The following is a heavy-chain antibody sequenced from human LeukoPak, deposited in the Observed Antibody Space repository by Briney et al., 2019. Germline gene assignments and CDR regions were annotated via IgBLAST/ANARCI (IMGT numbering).Heavy chain of an antibody. D-gene: IGHD1-7*01. J-gene: IGHJ4*02. Sequence: SVKVSCKASGYTFTSYGISWVRQAPGQGLEWMGGIIPIFGTANYAQKFQGRVTITADESTSTAYMELSSLRSEDTAVYYCARVTRNWNYEVPDYWGQGTLVTVSS. CDR2: IIPIFGTA. V-gene: IGHV1-69*13. CDR3: ARVTRNWNYEVPDY. CDR1: GYTFTSYG.